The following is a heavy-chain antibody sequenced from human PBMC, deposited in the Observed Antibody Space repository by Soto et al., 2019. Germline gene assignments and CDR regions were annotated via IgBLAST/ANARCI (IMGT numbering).Heavy chain of an antibody. Sequence: QVQLQESGPGLLKPSETLSLTCTVSGGSIGNYFWSWVRQPPGSGLDWLGYIYYNGDTRYKPSLESRVTMSADTSTNQLSLKLTSVTAADTAVYYCARDRYPYAPGRWFDPWGQGTLGTVSS. V-gene: IGHV4-59*01. CDR1: GGSIGNYF. CDR3: ARDRYPYAPGRWFDP. CDR2: IYYNGDT. D-gene: IGHD3-16*01. J-gene: IGHJ5*02.